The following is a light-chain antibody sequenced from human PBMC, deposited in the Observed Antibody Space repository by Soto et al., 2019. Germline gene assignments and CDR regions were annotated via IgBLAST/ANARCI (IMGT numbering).Light chain of an antibody. CDR1: QSVGNNY. V-gene: IGKV3-20*01. CDR3: QQYSSSLMYT. Sequence: EIVVTQSPGTLSLSPGERATLSCRASQSVGNNYLAWYQQKPGQAPRLLIYGASSRATGIPDRFSGSGSGTDFTLTISRLEPEDFAVYYCQQYSSSLMYTFGQGTKLEIK. J-gene: IGKJ2*01. CDR2: GAS.